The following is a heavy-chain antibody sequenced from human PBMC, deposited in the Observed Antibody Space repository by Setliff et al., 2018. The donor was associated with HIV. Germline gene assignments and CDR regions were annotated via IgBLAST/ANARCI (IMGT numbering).Heavy chain of an antibody. CDR2: IKSKTDGGTT. J-gene: IGHJ4*02. CDR1: GFTFGDYA. Sequence: GGSLRLSCTASGFTFGDYAMSWVRQAPGKGLEWVGRIKSKTDGGTTDYAAPVKGRFTISRDDSKNTLYLQMNSLKTEDTAVYYCTTGGQQLVLAYFDYWGQGTLVTVSS. D-gene: IGHD6-13*01. V-gene: IGHV3-15*01. CDR3: TTGGQQLVLAYFDY.